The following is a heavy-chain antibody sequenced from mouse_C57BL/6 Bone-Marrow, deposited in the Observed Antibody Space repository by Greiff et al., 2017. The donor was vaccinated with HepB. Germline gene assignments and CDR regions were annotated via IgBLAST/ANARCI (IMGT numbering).Heavy chain of an antibody. V-gene: IGHV1-4*01. J-gene: IGHJ3*01. CDR3: VYYSWFAY. CDR1: GYTFTSYT. D-gene: IGHD1-1*01. Sequence: QVQLQQSGAELARPGASVKMSCKASGYTFTSYTMHWVKQRPGQGLEWIGYINPSSGYTKYNQKFKDKAKLTADKSSSTAYMELSSLTSEDSAVYYCVYYSWFAYWGQGTLVTVSA. CDR2: INPSSGYT.